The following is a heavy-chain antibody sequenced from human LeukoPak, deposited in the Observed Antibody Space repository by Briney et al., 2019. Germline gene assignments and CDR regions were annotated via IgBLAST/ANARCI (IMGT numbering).Heavy chain of an antibody. J-gene: IGHJ6*03. CDR1: GGSISSGSYY. CDR3: ARDNVCSSTSCNYMDV. D-gene: IGHD2-2*01. V-gene: IGHV4-61*02. CDR2: IYTSGST. Sequence: SETLSLTCTVSGGSISSGSYYWSWIRQPAGKGLEWIGRIYTSGSTIYNPSLKSRVTMSVDTSKNQFSLKLSSVTAADTAVYYCARDNVCSSTSCNYMDVWGKGTTVTVSS.